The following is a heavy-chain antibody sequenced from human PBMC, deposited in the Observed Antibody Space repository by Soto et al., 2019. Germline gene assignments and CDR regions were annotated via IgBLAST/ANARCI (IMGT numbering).Heavy chain of an antibody. J-gene: IGHJ6*02. CDR2: MNAKSGDT. V-gene: IGHV1-8*01. CDR3: ARGNPFNYAGFDV. D-gene: IGHD4-4*01. Sequence: VASVKVSCKASGYTFSDFDINWLGQASGQGPEWMGWMNAKSGDTFFPQRFQGKFNMNWDTSLSTAYMEVGSLTSDDTAIYYCARGNPFNYAGFDVWGQGTTVTVSS. CDR1: GYTFSDFD.